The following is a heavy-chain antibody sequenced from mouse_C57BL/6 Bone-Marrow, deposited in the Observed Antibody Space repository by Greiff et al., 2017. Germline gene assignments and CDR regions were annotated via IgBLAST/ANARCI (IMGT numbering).Heavy chain of an antibody. CDR2: ISSGGSYT. V-gene: IGHV5-6*01. J-gene: IGHJ2*01. D-gene: IGHD1-3*01. Sequence: EVQLVESGGDLVKPGGSLKLSCAASGFTFSSYGMSWVRQTPDKRLEWVATISSGGSYTYYPDSVKGRFTFSRDNAKNTLYLQMSSLKSEDTAMYYCAGLKGYFDYWGQGTTLTVSS. CDR1: GFTFSSYG. CDR3: AGLKGYFDY.